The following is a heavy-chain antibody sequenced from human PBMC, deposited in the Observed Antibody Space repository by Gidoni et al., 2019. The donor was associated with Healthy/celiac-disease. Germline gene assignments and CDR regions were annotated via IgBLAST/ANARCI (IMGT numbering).Heavy chain of an antibody. CDR2: IVVGSGNT. D-gene: IGHD1-26*01. Sequence: QMQLVQSGPEVKTPGTSVKVSCKASGFTFTSPAMQWVRQARGQRLEWIGWIVVGSGNTNYAQKFQERVTITRDMSTSTAYMELSSLRSEDTTVYYCAARPGWELLDFDYWGQGTLVTVSS. V-gene: IGHV1-58*02. J-gene: IGHJ4*02. CDR3: AARPGWELLDFDY. CDR1: GFTFTSPA.